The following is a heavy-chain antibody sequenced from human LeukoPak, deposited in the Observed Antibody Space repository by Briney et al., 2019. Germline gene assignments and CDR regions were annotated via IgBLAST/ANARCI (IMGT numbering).Heavy chain of an antibody. Sequence: GGSLRLSCAASGFTFSSYAMSWVRQAPGKGLEWVPAISGSGGSTYYADSVKGRFTISRDNSKNTLYLQMNSLRAEDTAVYYCAKDGNGLPYYFDYWGQGTLVTVSS. J-gene: IGHJ4*02. CDR1: GFTFSSYA. CDR3: AKDGNGLPYYFDY. CDR2: ISGSGGST. V-gene: IGHV3-23*01. D-gene: IGHD3-16*01.